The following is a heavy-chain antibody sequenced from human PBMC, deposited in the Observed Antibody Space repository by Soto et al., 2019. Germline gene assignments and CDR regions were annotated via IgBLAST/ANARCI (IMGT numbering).Heavy chain of an antibody. J-gene: IGHJ4*02. Sequence: EVQLEESGGGLVQPGGSLRLSCAASGFTFSSYWMSWVRQAPGKGPEWVDILNLDGSEKYYVDSVKGRFPISRDNAENSVFLQMNSLRADDTAVYYCARDRRSSGPFDYWGQGTLVTVSS. CDR1: GFTFSSYW. V-gene: IGHV3-7*01. D-gene: IGHD6-19*01. CDR2: LNLDGSEK. CDR3: ARDRRSSGPFDY.